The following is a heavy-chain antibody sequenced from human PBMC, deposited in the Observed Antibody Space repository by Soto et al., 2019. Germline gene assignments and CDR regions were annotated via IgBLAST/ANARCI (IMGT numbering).Heavy chain of an antibody. Sequence: ASVKVSCKASGYTFTGYYMHWVRQAPGQGLEWMGWINPNSGGTNYAQKFQGWVTMTRDTSISTAYMELSRLRSDDTAVYYCARLEIPDCSSTGCSLGHGAFDIWGQGTMVTVSS. D-gene: IGHD2-2*01. CDR1: GYTFTGYY. J-gene: IGHJ3*02. V-gene: IGHV1-2*04. CDR3: ARLEIPDCSSTGCSLGHGAFDI. CDR2: INPNSGGT.